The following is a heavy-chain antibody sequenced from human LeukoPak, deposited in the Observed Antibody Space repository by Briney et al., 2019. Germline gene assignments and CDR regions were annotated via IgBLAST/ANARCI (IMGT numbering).Heavy chain of an antibody. Sequence: GASVKVSCKASGGTFSSYAISWVRQAPGQGLEWMGGIIPICGTANYAQKFQGRVTITADESTSTAYMELSSLRSEDTAVYYCARVRAGQLERGPFDYWGQGTLVTVSS. D-gene: IGHD1-1*01. CDR2: IIPICGTA. V-gene: IGHV1-69*13. CDR1: GGTFSSYA. CDR3: ARVRAGQLERGPFDY. J-gene: IGHJ4*02.